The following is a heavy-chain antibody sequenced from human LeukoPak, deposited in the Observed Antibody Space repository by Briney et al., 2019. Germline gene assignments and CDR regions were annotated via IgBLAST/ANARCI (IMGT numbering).Heavy chain of an antibody. V-gene: IGHV3-30*03. CDR3: ARAGYTSDWYVWFDP. J-gene: IGHJ5*02. CDR1: EFTFSSYG. Sequence: GGSLRLSCAASEFTFSSYGMHWVRQAPGKGLEWVAVISYDGSNKYYADSVKGRFTISRDSAKNSVSLQMNSLRDEDTAVYYCARAGYTSDWYVWFDPWGQGTLVTVSS. D-gene: IGHD6-19*01. CDR2: ISYDGSNK.